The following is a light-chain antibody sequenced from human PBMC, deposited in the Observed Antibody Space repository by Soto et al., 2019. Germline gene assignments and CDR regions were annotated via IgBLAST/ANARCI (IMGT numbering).Light chain of an antibody. CDR2: GAS. Sequence: EIVLTQSPGTLSVSPGERVALSCRASQSVGRNFLAWYQHKPGQAPRLLIHGASTRATGIPDRFSGSGSGTDFPLTISRLEPEDCAVFYCQQYASSPLTFGGGTKVETK. CDR1: QSVGRNF. J-gene: IGKJ4*01. V-gene: IGKV3-20*01. CDR3: QQYASSPLT.